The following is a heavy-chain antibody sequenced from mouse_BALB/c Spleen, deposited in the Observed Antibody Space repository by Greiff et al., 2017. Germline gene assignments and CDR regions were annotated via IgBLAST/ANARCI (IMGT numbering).Heavy chain of an antibody. V-gene: IGHV1-14*01. Sequence: VQLQQSGPELVKPGASVKMSCKASGYTFTSYVMHWVKQKPGQGLEWIGYINPYNDGTKYNEKFKGKATLTSDKSSSTAYMELSSLTSEDSAVYYCARYGSSPYYAMDYWGQGTSVTVSS. CDR3: ARYGSSPYYAMDY. D-gene: IGHD1-1*01. J-gene: IGHJ4*01. CDR2: INPYNDGT. CDR1: GYTFTSYV.